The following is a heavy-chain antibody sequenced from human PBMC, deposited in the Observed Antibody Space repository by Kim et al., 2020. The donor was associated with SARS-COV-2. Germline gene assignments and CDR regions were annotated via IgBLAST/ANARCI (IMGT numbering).Heavy chain of an antibody. V-gene: IGHV1-24*01. Sequence: ASVKVSCKVSGYTLTELSMHWVRQAPGKGLEWMGGFDPEDGETIYAQKFQGRVTMTEDTSTDTAYMELSSLRSEDTAVYYCATEQAAAGTFYYGMDVWGQGTTVTVSS. J-gene: IGHJ6*02. CDR3: ATEQAAAGTFYYGMDV. D-gene: IGHD6-13*01. CDR2: FDPEDGET. CDR1: GYTLTELS.